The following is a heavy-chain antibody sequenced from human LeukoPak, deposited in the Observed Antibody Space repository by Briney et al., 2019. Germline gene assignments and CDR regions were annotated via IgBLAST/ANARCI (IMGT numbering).Heavy chain of an antibody. Sequence: PGGSLRLSCAASGFTFSGYAMSWVRQAPGKRLEWVSAISGSGGSTYYADSVKGRFTISRDNSKNSLYLQMNSLRTEDTALYYCAKDSPLGTGWFDPWGQGTLVTVSS. V-gene: IGHV3-23*01. D-gene: IGHD1-14*01. CDR2: ISGSGGST. CDR1: GFTFSGYA. CDR3: AKDSPLGTGWFDP. J-gene: IGHJ5*02.